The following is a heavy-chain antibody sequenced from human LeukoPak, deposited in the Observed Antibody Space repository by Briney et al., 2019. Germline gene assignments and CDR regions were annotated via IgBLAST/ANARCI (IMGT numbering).Heavy chain of an antibody. V-gene: IGHV4-34*01. CDR3: ARIRTRKWFGEFPWYFDY. J-gene: IGHJ4*02. D-gene: IGHD3-10*01. CDR2: INHSGST. CDR1: GGSFSGHY. Sequence: PSETLSLTRAVYGGSFSGHYWSWIRQPPGKGLEWIGEINHSGSTNYNPSLKSRVTISVDTSKNQFSLKLSSVTAADTAVYYCARIRTRKWFGEFPWYFDYWGQGTLVTVSS.